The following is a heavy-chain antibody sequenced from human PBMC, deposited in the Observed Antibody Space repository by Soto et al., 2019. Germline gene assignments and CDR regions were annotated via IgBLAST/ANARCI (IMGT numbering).Heavy chain of an antibody. CDR1: GFTFSSYA. CDR2: ISGSGGST. V-gene: IGHV3-23*01. J-gene: IGHJ4*02. CDR3: ATGVTCGGVIVEDFDY. Sequence: DVQLLESGGGLVQPGGSLRLSCAASGFTFSSYAMIWVRQAPGKGLEWVSAISGSGGSTYYADSVKGRFTISRDNSKNTLYLQMNRLRAADTAVDYGATGVTCGGVIVEDFDYWGQGTLVTVSS. D-gene: IGHD3-16*02.